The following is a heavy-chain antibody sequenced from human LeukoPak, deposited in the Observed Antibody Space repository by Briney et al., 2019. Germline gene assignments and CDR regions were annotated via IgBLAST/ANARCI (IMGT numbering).Heavy chain of an antibody. CDR2: INHSGST. J-gene: IGHJ4*02. CDR1: GGSFSGYY. V-gene: IGHV4-34*01. CDR3: ARANGYSDY. D-gene: IGHD5-24*01. Sequence: PSETLSLTRAVYGGSFSGYYWSWIRQPPGKGLEWIGEINHSGSTNYNPSLKSRVTISVDTSKNQFSLKLSSVTAADTAVYYCARANGYSDYWGQGTLVTVSS.